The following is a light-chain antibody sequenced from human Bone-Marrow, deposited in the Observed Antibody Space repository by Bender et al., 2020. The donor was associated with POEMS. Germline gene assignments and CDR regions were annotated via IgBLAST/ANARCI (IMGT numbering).Light chain of an antibody. J-gene: IGLJ2*01. CDR1: SSDIGGYEY. Sequence: QSALTQPASVSGSPGQSISISCSGTSSDIGGYEYVSWYQHPPLRAPKLIIYDVHNRPSGISDRFSASKSGNTASLTISGLQAEDEADYYCSSYAGFNTFKFGGGTKLTVL. CDR3: SSYAGFNTFK. V-gene: IGLV2-14*03. CDR2: DVH.